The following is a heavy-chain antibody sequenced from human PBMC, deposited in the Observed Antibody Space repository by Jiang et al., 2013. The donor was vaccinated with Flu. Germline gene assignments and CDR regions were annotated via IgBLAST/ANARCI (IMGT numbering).Heavy chain of an antibody. Sequence: TSYDINWVRQATGQGPEWMGWMNPNNGNTGYAQKFQGRVTMTRDTSITTAYMELSSLRSEDTAVYYCARSIRNGFIDYWGQGALVTVSS. CDR3: ARSIRNGFIDY. V-gene: IGHV1-8*01. J-gene: IGHJ4*02. CDR1: TSYD. CDR2: MNPNNGNT. D-gene: IGHD5-24*01.